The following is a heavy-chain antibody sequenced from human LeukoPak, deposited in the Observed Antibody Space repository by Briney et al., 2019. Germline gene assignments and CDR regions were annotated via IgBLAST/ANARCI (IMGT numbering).Heavy chain of an antibody. Sequence: PGGSLRLSCAASGFTFSDYYMSWIRQAPGKGLEWVSYISSGSTIYYADSVKGRFTISRDNAKNSLYLQMNSLRAEDAAVYYCARAGNYWYLDLWGRGTLVTVSS. CDR2: ISSGSTI. J-gene: IGHJ2*01. D-gene: IGHD4-23*01. CDR1: GFTFSDYY. CDR3: ARAGNYWYLDL. V-gene: IGHV3-11*04.